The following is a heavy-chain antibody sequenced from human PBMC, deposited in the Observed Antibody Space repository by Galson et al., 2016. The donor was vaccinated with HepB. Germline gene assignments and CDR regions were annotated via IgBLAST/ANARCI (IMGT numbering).Heavy chain of an antibody. J-gene: IGHJ6*02. CDR1: GGSFSGYY. CDR3: ARGKSVRVVGYYYYYGMDV. Sequence: SETLSLTCPVYGGSFSGYYWSWIRQPPGKGLEWIGKINHSGSSNYHPSFKSQAPISVDTSKTQFPLELTSVTAADTAVYYCARGKSVRVVGYYYYYGMDVWGQGTTVTVS. CDR2: INHSGSS. D-gene: IGHD3-10*02. V-gene: IGHV4-34*01.